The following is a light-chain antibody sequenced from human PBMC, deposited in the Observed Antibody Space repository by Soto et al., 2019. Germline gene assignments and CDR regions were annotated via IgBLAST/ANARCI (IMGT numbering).Light chain of an antibody. J-gene: IGKJ1*01. CDR1: QGISSY. Sequence: AIRMTQSPSPLSASTGDRVTITCRASQGISSYLAWYQQKPGKAPKLLIYAASTLQSGVPSRFSGSGSGTEFTLSISCLQSEDFASYYCQQYYSYPRTFRQRTKVEIK. CDR2: AAS. CDR3: QQYYSYPRT. V-gene: IGKV1-8*01.